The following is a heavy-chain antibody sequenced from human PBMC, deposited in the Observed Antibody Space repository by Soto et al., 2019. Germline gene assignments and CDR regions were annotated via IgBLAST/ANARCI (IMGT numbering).Heavy chain of an antibody. CDR3: SRRAPEGFDP. V-gene: IGHV4-39*01. CDR2: INYSGST. CDR1: GGSISSSPYY. Sequence: QLQLQESGPGLVKTSETLSLTCTVSGGSISSSPYYWGWIRQPPGKGLEWIGSINYSGSTYYNPSLKSRLTLSVDTSKNQFSLRVTSGTAADTALYYCSRRAPEGFDPWGQGTLVTVSS. J-gene: IGHJ5*02.